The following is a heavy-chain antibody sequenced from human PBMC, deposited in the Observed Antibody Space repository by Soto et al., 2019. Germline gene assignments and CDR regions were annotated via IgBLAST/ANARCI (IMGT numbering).Heavy chain of an antibody. D-gene: IGHD5-12*01. CDR2: ISDTGSG. V-gene: IGHV4-61*01. Sequence: QVQLQASCPGLVKPSETLSLTCTVSGGSFISGSYHWSWIRQPPGKGLEWVGCISDTGSGDYNPSLNSRVTTSVHTSKRQFSMRLNSVTAADTAVYYCARAHSGYDPFGMDVWGQGTKVTVSS. J-gene: IGHJ6*02. CDR3: ARAHSGYDPFGMDV. CDR1: GGSFISGSYH.